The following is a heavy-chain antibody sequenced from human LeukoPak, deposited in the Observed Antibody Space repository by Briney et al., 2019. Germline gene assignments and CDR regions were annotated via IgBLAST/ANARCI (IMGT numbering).Heavy chain of an antibody. CDR2: IYYSGST. Sequence: PSETLSLTCTVSGGSISSYYWSWIRQPPGKGLEWIGYIYYSGSTNYNPSLKSRVTISVDTSKNQFSLKLSSVTAADTAVYYCARLPSHYYYYGMDVWGLGTTVTVSS. CDR3: ARLPSHYYYYGMDV. CDR1: GGSISSYY. V-gene: IGHV4-59*08. J-gene: IGHJ6*02.